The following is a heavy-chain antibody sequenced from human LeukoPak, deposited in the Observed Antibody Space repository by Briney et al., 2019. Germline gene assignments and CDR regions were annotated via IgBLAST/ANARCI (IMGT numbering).Heavy chain of an antibody. D-gene: IGHD5-12*01. CDR3: TTVNPLPSLVLRGYSGYDHF. CDR2: IGGSGGGL. Sequence: PGGSLRLSCAASGFTFSSYDMTWVGQAPGKGLESVSTIGGSGGGLYYADSVQGGFTISRDNSKNTLYLQMNSLKTEDTGVYYCTTVNPLPSLVLRGYSGYDHFCGQGTLVTVSS. CDR1: GFTFSSYD. V-gene: IGHV3-23*01. J-gene: IGHJ4*02.